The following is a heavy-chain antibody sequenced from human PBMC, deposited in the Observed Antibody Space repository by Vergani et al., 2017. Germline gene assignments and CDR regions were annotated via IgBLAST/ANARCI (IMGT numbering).Heavy chain of an antibody. Sequence: EVQLVESGGVVVQPGGSLRLSCAASGFTFSSYSMNWVRQAPGKGLVWVSRINSDGSSTSYADSVKGRFTISRDNAKNTLYLQMNSLRAEDTAVYYCARVYGSGSSNNAFDIWGQGTMVTVSS. D-gene: IGHD3-10*01. CDR1: GFTFSSYS. CDR2: INSDGSST. J-gene: IGHJ3*02. V-gene: IGHV3-74*02. CDR3: ARVYGSGSSNNAFDI.